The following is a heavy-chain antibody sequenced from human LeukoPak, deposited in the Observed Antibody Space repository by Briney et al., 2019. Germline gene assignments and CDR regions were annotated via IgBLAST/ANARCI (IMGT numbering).Heavy chain of an antibody. Sequence: GGSLRLSCVASGFTFSSYGMHWVRQAPGKGLEWVAFISYDGSNENIADSVKGRFIISRDNSKNTLYLQMNSLRAEDTAVYDCAKGPAPRLGEFSYHALVDYWGQGTLVTVSS. CDR2: ISYDGSNE. J-gene: IGHJ4*02. V-gene: IGHV3-30*18. CDR3: AKGPAPRLGEFSYHALVDY. CDR1: GFTFSSYG. D-gene: IGHD3-16*02.